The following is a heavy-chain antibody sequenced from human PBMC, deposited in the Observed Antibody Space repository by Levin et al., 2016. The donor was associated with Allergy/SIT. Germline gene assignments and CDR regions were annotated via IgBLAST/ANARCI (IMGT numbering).Heavy chain of an antibody. V-gene: IGHV1-18*01. J-gene: IGHJ6*02. D-gene: IGHD3-10*01. CDR2: ISAYNGNT. CDR1: GYTFTSYG. CDR3: AREWFGELEGYYGMDV. Sequence: ASVKVSCKASGYTFTSYGISWVRQAPGQGLEWMGWISAYNGNTNYAQKLQGRVTMTTDTSTSTAYMELRSLRSDDTAVYYCAREWFGELEGYYGMDVWGQGTTVTVSS.